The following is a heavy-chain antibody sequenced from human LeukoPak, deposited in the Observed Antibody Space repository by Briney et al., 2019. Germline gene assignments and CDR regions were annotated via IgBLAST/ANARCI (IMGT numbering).Heavy chain of an antibody. V-gene: IGHV3-11*01. CDR2: ISSSGSTI. CDR3: ARVEKLLWFGELLGPRSYYYYYYMDV. J-gene: IGHJ6*03. Sequence: GGSLRLSCAASGFTFSDYYMSWIRQAPGKGLEWVSYISSSGSTIYYADSVKGRFTISRDNAKNSLYLQMNSLRAEDTAVYYCARVEKLLWFGELLGPRSYYYYYYMDVWGKGTTDTVSS. D-gene: IGHD3-10*01. CDR1: GFTFSDYY.